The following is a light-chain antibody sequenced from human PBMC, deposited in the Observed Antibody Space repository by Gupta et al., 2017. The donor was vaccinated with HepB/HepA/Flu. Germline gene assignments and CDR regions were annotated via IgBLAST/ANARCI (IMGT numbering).Light chain of an antibody. CDR2: END. Sequence: QSVLTQPPSVSAAPGQKVTISCSGSSSNIGNNYVFWYQHLPGTAPKLLIYENDKRPSGIPDRFSGSKSGTSATLGITGLQTGDEADYYCLTRDTSLSVSLFGGGIKLTVL. CDR3: LTRDTSLSVSL. CDR1: SSNIGNNY. J-gene: IGLJ3*02. V-gene: IGLV1-51*02.